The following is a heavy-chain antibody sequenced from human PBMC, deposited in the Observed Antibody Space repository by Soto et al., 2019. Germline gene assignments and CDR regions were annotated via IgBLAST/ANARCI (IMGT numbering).Heavy chain of an antibody. CDR2: IYYSGST. Sequence: PSETLSLTCTVSGGSISSSSYYWGWIRQPPGKGLEWIGSIYYSGSTYYNPSLKSRVTISVDTSKNQFSLKLSSVTAADTAVYYCARHILEVGRVLWFGDPNRGAFDIWGQGTMVTVSS. V-gene: IGHV4-39*01. CDR3: ARHILEVGRVLWFGDPNRGAFDI. J-gene: IGHJ3*02. CDR1: GGSISSSSYY. D-gene: IGHD3-10*01.